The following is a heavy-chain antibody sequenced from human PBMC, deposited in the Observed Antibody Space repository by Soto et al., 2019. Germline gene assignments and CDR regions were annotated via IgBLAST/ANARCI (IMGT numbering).Heavy chain of an antibody. D-gene: IGHD3-16*02. Sequence: EVQLVESGGGLVQPGGSLRLSCAASGFTFSSYEMNWVRQAPGKGLEWVSYISSSGSTIYYADSVKGRFTISRDNAKNSLYRQLNSLRAEDTAVYYCARDASGDYVWGSYRYPGPHDYWGQGTLVTVSS. CDR3: ARDASGDYVWGSYRYPGPHDY. V-gene: IGHV3-48*03. CDR1: GFTFSSYE. J-gene: IGHJ4*02. CDR2: ISSSGSTI.